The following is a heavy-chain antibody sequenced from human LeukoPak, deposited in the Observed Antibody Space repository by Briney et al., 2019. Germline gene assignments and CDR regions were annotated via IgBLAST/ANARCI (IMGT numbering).Heavy chain of an antibody. J-gene: IGHJ4*02. CDR1: GFTFSNYG. Sequence: GGTLRLSCAASGFTFSNYGMNWVRQAPGKGLEWVSGITGSGTTYYADSVKGRFTISRDNSKNTLFLQMNSLRSEDTAIYYCAKDPGARTSYGIDYWGQGTLVTVSS. V-gene: IGHV3-23*01. D-gene: IGHD2-2*01. CDR3: AKDPGARTSYGIDY. CDR2: ITGSGTT.